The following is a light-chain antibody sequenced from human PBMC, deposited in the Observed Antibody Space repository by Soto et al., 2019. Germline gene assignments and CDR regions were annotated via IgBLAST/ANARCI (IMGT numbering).Light chain of an antibody. J-gene: IGKJ2*01. CDR1: QSVSSSY. V-gene: IGKV3-20*01. CDR2: GSS. Sequence: EIVLTQSPGTLSLSPGERATLSCRASQSVSSSYLAWYQQKPGQAPRLLIYGSSRRATGILDRFSGSGSGTDFTLTISRLEPEDFAVYYCQQDCSSPYTFGQGTKLEIK. CDR3: QQDCSSPYT.